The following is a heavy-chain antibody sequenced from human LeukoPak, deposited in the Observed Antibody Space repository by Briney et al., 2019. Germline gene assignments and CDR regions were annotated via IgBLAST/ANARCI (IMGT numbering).Heavy chain of an antibody. Sequence: GGSLRLSCAASGFTFGSYGMHWVRQAPGKGLEWVSAISGCGGSTYYADSVKGRFTISRDSSKNTVYLQMNSLRAEDTAVYYCAKDFRARYYGSGSYARWGQGTLVTVSS. J-gene: IGHJ4*02. CDR1: GFTFGSYG. D-gene: IGHD3-10*01. CDR2: ISGCGGST. CDR3: AKDFRARYYGSGSYAR. V-gene: IGHV3-23*01.